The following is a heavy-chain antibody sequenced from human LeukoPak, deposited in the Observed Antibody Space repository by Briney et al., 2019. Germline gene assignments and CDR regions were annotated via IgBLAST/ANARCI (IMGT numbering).Heavy chain of an antibody. D-gene: IGHD5-12*01. Sequence: PGGSLRVSCVASGFTLSRRGMHTARPAPGKGLEWVAFIRYDGSNKYNADSVKGRFTISRDKSKNTLYLQMNSVRAEDTAVYYCAKEWGEVALVDNWGQGTLVTVSS. CDR3: AKEWGEVALVDN. J-gene: IGHJ4*02. CDR1: GFTLSRRG. CDR2: IRYDGSNK. V-gene: IGHV3-30*02.